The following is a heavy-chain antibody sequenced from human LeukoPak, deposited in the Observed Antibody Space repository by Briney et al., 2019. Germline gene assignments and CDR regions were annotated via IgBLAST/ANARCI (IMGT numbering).Heavy chain of an antibody. D-gene: IGHD2-2*01. CDR2: IKQDGSEK. V-gene: IGHV3-7*01. J-gene: IGHJ4*02. CDR1: GFTFSSYW. CDR3: AREGVLAAADY. Sequence: GGSLRLSCAASGFTFSSYWMSWVRQAPGKGLEWVANIKQDGSEKYYVDSVKGRLTISRDNTKNSLYLQMNSLRAEDTAVYFCAREGVLAAADYWGQGTLVTVSS.